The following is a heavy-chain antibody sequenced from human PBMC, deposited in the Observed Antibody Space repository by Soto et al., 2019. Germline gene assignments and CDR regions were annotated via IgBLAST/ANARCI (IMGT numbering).Heavy chain of an antibody. J-gene: IGHJ4*02. CDR3: TSGTTIAACGGY. V-gene: IGHV4-39*01. CDR1: GGSISSSSFY. Sequence: SETLSLTCTVSGGSISSSSFYWGWIRQPPGKGLEWIGSMYYGGSTYYNPSLKSRVAMPVDTSKNQFSLKLSSVTAADTAVYYCTSGTTIAACGGYWGQGTQVT. CDR2: MYYGGST. D-gene: IGHD1-1*01.